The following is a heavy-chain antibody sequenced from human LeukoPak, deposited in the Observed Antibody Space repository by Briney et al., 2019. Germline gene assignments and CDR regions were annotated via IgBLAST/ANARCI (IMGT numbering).Heavy chain of an antibody. V-gene: IGHV3-30*02. J-gene: IGHJ4*02. CDR3: AKRWIVGAASYFDY. Sequence: GGSLRLSCAASGFTFSNYGMHWVRQAPGKGLEWVAFIRYDGSSKYYADSVKGRFTISRDNSKNTLYLQMNSLRAEDTAVYYCAKRWIVGAASYFDYWGQETLVTVSS. CDR1: GFTFSNYG. CDR2: IRYDGSSK. D-gene: IGHD1-26*01.